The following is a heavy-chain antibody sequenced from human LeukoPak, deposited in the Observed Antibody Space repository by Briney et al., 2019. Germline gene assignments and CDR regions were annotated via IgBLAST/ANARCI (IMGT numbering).Heavy chain of an antibody. V-gene: IGHV1-2*02. CDR3: ARDSYSSGAFDI. CDR1: GYTFTDYY. J-gene: IGHJ3*02. D-gene: IGHD6-19*01. Sequence: ASVKVSCKASGYTFTDYYLHWVRQAPGQGLEWMGWINPNSGGTNFAQKFQGRVTMTRDTSISTAYMGLSRLRSDDTAVYFCARDSYSSGAFDIWGQGTMATVSS. CDR2: INPNSGGT.